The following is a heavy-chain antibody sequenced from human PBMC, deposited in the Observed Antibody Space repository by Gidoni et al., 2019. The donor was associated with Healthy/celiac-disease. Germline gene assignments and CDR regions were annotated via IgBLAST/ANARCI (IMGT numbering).Heavy chain of an antibody. J-gene: IGHJ3*02. CDR3: ARASVRDGYGLPDAFDI. Sequence: QVQLQESGPGLVKPSQTLSLTCTVSGGSISSGGYYWSWIRQHPGKGLEWIGYIYYSGSTYYNPSLKSRVTISVDTFKNQFSLKLSSVTAADTAVYYCARASVRDGYGLPDAFDIWGQGTMVTVSS. V-gene: IGHV4-31*03. CDR1: GGSISSGGYY. D-gene: IGHD5-12*01. CDR2: IYYSGST.